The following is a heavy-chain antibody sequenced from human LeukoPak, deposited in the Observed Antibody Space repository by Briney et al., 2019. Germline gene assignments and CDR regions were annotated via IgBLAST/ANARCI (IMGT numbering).Heavy chain of an antibody. V-gene: IGHV1-58*01. Sequence: ASVKVSCKASGFTFTSSAVQWVRQARGQRLEWIGWIVVGSGNTNYAQKFQERVTITRDMSTSTAYMELSSLRSEDTAVYYCAANVFPDTAMNNFDYWGRGTLVTVSS. CDR1: GFTFTSSA. J-gene: IGHJ4*02. CDR3: AANVFPDTAMNNFDY. D-gene: IGHD5-18*01. CDR2: IVVGSGNT.